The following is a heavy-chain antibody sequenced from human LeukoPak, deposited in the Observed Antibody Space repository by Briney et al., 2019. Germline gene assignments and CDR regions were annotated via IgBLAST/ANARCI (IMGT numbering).Heavy chain of an antibody. CDR2: ISSSGSTI. D-gene: IGHD2-2*03. Sequence: GGSLRLSCAASGFTFTDYYMSWIRRAPGKGRGWGSYISSSGSTIYNADSVKGGSTTPRDKAKNSMYMQMNSLRAEDTAVYYCARDGYCSSTSCYYYYYGMDVWGQGTTVTVSS. V-gene: IGHV3-11*01. CDR3: ARDGYCSSTSCYYYYYGMDV. CDR1: GFTFTDYY. J-gene: IGHJ6*02.